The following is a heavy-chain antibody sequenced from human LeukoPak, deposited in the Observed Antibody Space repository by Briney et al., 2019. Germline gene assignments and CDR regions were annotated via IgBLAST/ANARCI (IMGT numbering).Heavy chain of an antibody. J-gene: IGHJ6*04. V-gene: IGHV3-74*01. Sequence: GGSLRLSCAASGFTFSSYWMHWVRQAPGKGLVWVSRINSDGSSTSYADSVKGRFTISRDNAKNTLYLQMNSLRAEDTAVYYRARPEEDYYGMDVWGKGTTVTVSS. CDR2: INSDGSST. CDR3: ARPEEDYYGMDV. CDR1: GFTFSSYW.